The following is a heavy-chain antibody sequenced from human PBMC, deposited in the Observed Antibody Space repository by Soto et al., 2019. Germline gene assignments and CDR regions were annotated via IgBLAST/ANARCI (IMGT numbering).Heavy chain of an antibody. J-gene: IGHJ1*01. CDR2: FDPEEGKM. CDR1: GYSLNELC. D-gene: IGHD3-10*01. CDR3: ATDLGVALAPLSILYFQQ. V-gene: IGHV1-24*01. Sequence: ASVKVSCKVSGYSLNELCMHWVRQPPGKGLEWIGGFDPEEGKMIYAQNFQGRVTMTEDTSTDTAYMELNSLASEDTAIYYCATDLGVALAPLSILYFQQWGQGTVVTVSS.